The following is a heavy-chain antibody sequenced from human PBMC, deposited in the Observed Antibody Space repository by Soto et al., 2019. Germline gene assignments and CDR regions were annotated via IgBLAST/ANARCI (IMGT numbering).Heavy chain of an antibody. Sequence: GGSLRLSCAASGFTFSSYAMSWVRQAPGKGLEWVSAISGSGGSTYYADSVKGRFTISRDNSKNTLYLQMNSLRAEDTAVYYCAKDYGDYVGYYGMDVWGQGTTVTVSS. J-gene: IGHJ6*02. V-gene: IGHV3-23*01. CDR3: AKDYGDYVGYYGMDV. CDR1: GFTFSSYA. D-gene: IGHD4-17*01. CDR2: ISGSGGST.